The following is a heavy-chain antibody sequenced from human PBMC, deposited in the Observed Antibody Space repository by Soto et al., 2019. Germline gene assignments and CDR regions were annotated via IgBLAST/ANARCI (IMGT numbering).Heavy chain of an antibody. V-gene: IGHV1-69*01. CDR2: IIPIFGTA. D-gene: IGHD3-10*01. CDR3: ARPAMVRGIEGGRRYFAGMDV. CDR1: GGTFSSYA. J-gene: IGHJ6*02. Sequence: QVQLVQSGAEVTKPGSSVKVSCKASGGTFSSYAISWVRQAPGQGLEWMGGIIPIFGTADYAQKFKGRVTITADESTSTAYMELSSLRSEDTAVYYCARPAMVRGIEGGRRYFAGMDVWGQGTPVTVSS.